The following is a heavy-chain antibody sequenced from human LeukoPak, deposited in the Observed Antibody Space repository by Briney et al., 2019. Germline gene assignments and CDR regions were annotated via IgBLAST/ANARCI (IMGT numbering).Heavy chain of an antibody. J-gene: IGHJ4*02. CDR1: GYTFTSYG. V-gene: IGHV1-18*01. Sequence: ASVKVSCKASGYTFTSYGISWVRQAPGQGLEWMGWISAYNGNTNYAQKLQGRVTMTTDTSTSTAYMELRSLRSDDTAVYYCARDGRGDSSGYPPIDYWGQGTLVTVSS. D-gene: IGHD3-22*01. CDR2: ISAYNGNT. CDR3: ARDGRGDSSGYPPIDY.